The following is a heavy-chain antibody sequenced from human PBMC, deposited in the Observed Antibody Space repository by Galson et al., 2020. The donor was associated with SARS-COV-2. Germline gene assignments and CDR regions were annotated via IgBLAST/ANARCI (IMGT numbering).Heavy chain of an antibody. D-gene: IGHD2-2*01. CDR3: ARDIVVVPAAPTSSYYYYYGMDV. V-gene: IGHV4-4*07. Sequence: ETSETLSLTCTVSGGSISSYYWSWIRQPAGKGLEWIRRIYTSGSTNYNPSLKSRVTMSVDTSKNQFSLKLSSVTAADTAVYYCARDIVVVPAAPTSSYYYYYGMDVWGQGTTVTVSS. J-gene: IGHJ6*02. CDR2: IYTSGST. CDR1: GGSISSYY.